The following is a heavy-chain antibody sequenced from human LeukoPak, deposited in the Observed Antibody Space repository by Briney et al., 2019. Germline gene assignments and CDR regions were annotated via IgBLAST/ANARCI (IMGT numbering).Heavy chain of an antibody. D-gene: IGHD2-21*02. V-gene: IGHV4-61*02. J-gene: IGHJ1*01. CDR3: AREPVVVTSEYFQH. CDR2: IYTSGST. CDR1: GGSISSGSYY. Sequence: MSSETLSLTCTVSGGSISSGSYYWSWIRQPAGKGLEWIGRIYTSGSTNYNPSLKSRVTMSVDTSKNQFSLRLSSVTAADTAVYYCAREPVVVTSEYFQHWGQGTLVTVSS.